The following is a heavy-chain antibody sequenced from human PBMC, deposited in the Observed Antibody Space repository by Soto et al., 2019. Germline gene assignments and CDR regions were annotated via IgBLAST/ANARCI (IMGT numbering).Heavy chain of an antibody. V-gene: IGHV3-66*01. CDR2: IYSGGST. Sequence: GGSLRLSCAASGFTVTSNYMTWVRQAPGKGLEWVSVIYSGGSTYYADSVKGRFTISRDNSKNTLYLQMNSLRAEDTAVYYCARGKMEPFYYYYYMDFWGKGTTVTVSS. CDR3: ARGKMEPFYYYYYMDF. CDR1: GFTVTSNY. J-gene: IGHJ6*03. D-gene: IGHD1-26*01.